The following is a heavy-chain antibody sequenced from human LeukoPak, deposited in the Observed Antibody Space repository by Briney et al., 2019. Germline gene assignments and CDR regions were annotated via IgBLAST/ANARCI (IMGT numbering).Heavy chain of an antibody. V-gene: IGHV3-30*02. Sequence: PGGSLRLSCAMSGFTFSSYGIHWVRQAPGKGLEWVAFIRYDGTEQYYVDSVKGRFIISRDNSKNTLYLQMNSLKTEDTAVYYCARAQWELNDAFDIWGQGTMVTVSS. CDR3: ARAQWELNDAFDI. J-gene: IGHJ3*02. CDR2: IRYDGTEQ. D-gene: IGHD1-26*01. CDR1: GFTFSSYG.